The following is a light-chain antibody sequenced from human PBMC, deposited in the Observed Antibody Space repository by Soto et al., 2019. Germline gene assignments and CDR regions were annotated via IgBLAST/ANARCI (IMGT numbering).Light chain of an antibody. CDR2: DAS. Sequence: ESVLTQSPATLSLSPGERATLSCRASPSVSNSLAWYQHKHGQAPRLLIYDASNRATGVPTRFSGSGSGTDFTLTISSLEPEDFAVYYCQQRNKWPPVTFGGGTRVEIK. J-gene: IGKJ4*01. V-gene: IGKV3-11*01. CDR3: QQRNKWPPVT. CDR1: PSVSNS.